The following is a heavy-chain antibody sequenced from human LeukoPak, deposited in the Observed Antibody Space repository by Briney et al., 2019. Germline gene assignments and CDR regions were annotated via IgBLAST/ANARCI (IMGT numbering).Heavy chain of an antibody. D-gene: IGHD2-15*01. CDR1: GFTFSSYE. CDR2: ISSSGSTI. J-gene: IGHJ6*03. V-gene: IGHV3-48*03. CDR3: GSIGLWGGGSSPPPGGDV. Sequence: GGSLRLSCAASGFTFSSYEMNWVRQAPGKGLEWVSYISSSGSTIYYADSVKGRFTISRDNAKNSLYLQMNSLRAEDTAVYYWGSIGLWGGGSSPPPGGDVGGKGPTVPFPS.